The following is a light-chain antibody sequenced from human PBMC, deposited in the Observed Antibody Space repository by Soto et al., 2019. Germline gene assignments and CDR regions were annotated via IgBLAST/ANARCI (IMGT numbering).Light chain of an antibody. CDR3: QQYNNWPIT. Sequence: EIVMTQSPATLSVSPGERSSRSRMASQIILTNLAWYQQKPGQAPRLLIYGAYTRATGITARFSGSGSGTEFTITISSLQSEDFEIYYCQQYNNWPITVGPGTRLEIK. CDR1: QIILTN. J-gene: IGKJ5*01. V-gene: IGKV3-15*01. CDR2: GAY.